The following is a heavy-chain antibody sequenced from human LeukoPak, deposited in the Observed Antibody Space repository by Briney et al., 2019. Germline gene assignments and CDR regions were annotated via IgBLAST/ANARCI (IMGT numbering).Heavy chain of an antibody. CDR2: IYSGDRA. CDR1: GFTVSRNV. D-gene: IGHD1-14*01. V-gene: IGHV3-66*02. CDR3: ARDLAGFREPRYYYYMDV. Sequence: GGSLRLPCVASGFTVSRNVMSWVRQAPGKGLEWVSLIYSGDRAFYADSVRGRFTISRNNSKHTLFLEMRSLKPEDTATYYCARDLAGFREPRYYYYMDVWGKGTAVTVSS. J-gene: IGHJ6*03.